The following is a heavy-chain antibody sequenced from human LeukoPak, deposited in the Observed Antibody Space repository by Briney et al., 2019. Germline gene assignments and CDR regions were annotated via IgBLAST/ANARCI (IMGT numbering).Heavy chain of an antibody. J-gene: IGHJ4*02. CDR1: GFTFSSYG. CDR3: AIIEMATIRPTDFY. D-gene: IGHD5-24*01. Sequence: GGSLRLSCAASGFTFSSYGMHWVRQAPGKGLEWVAFIRYDGSNKYYADSVKGRFTISRDNSKNTLYLQMNSLRAEDTAVYYCAIIEMATIRPTDFYWGQGTLVTVSS. CDR2: IRYDGSNK. V-gene: IGHV3-30*02.